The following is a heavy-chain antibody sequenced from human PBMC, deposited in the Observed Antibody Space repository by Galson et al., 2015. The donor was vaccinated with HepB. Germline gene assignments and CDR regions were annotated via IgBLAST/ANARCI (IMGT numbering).Heavy chain of an antibody. D-gene: IGHD3-22*01. CDR1: GYTFTGYY. CDR2: INPNSGGT. J-gene: IGHJ3*02. Sequence: VKVSCKASGYTFTGYYMHWVRQAPGQGLEWMGWINPNSGGTNYAQKFQGWVTMTRDTSISTAYMELSRLRSDDTAVYYCARDRPSTYYYDSSGPGAFDIWGQGTMVTVSS. CDR3: ARDRPSTYYYDSSGPGAFDI. V-gene: IGHV1-2*04.